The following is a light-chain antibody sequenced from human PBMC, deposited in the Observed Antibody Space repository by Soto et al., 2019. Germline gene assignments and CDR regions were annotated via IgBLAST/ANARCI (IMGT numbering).Light chain of an antibody. V-gene: IGKV1-39*01. CDR1: QSISSY. CDR3: QQSYSTRWT. J-gene: IGKJ1*01. Sequence: DIQMTQSPSSLSASVGDRVTITCRASQSISSYLNWYQQKPGKAPKLLIYAASSLQSGVPSRFSGSGSGTDFTLTISSLQPEDFVTYYCQQSYSTRWTFGQGTKGEIK. CDR2: AAS.